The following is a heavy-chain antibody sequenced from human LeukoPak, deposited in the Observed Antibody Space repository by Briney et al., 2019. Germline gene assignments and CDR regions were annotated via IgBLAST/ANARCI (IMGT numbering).Heavy chain of an antibody. CDR1: GGSFSGYY. CDR3: ARAFYGPHFDY. J-gene: IGHJ4*02. CDR2: IDHSGST. D-gene: IGHD4-17*01. V-gene: IGHV4-34*01. Sequence: PSETLSLTCAVYGGSFSGYYWCWIRQPPGKGLEWIGEIDHSGSTNYNPSLKSRVTISVDTSKNQFSLKLSSVTAADTAVYYCARAFYGPHFDYWGQGTLVTVSS.